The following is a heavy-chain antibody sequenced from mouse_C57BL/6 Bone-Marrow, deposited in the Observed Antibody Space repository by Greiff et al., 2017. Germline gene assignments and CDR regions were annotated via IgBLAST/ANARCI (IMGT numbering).Heavy chain of an antibody. V-gene: IGHV2-9-1*01. Sequence: VQLKESGPGLVAPSQSLSITCTVSGFSFTSYAISWVRQPPGKGLEWLGVIWTGGGTNYNSAPKSRLSISKDNPKSQVFLKMNSMQTDDTARDYCARYDYDCKGDMDYWGQGTSVTVSS. D-gene: IGHD2-4*01. CDR3: ARYDYDCKGDMDY. CDR1: GFSFTSYA. J-gene: IGHJ4*01. CDR2: IWTGGGT.